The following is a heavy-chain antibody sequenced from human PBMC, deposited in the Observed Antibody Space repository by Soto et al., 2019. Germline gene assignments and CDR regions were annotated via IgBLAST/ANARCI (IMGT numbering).Heavy chain of an antibody. D-gene: IGHD4-17*01. CDR2: ISSSSSTI. J-gene: IGHJ4*02. CDR1: GFTFSSYS. CDR3: ARDWVAVTTLDVTYFDY. Sequence: EVQLVESGGGLVQPGGSLRLSCAASGFTFSSYSMNWVRQAPGKGLAWVSYISSSSSTIYYADSVKGRFTSSRDNAKNSLYLQMNSLRDEDTAVYYCARDWVAVTTLDVTYFDYWGQGTLVTVSS. V-gene: IGHV3-48*02.